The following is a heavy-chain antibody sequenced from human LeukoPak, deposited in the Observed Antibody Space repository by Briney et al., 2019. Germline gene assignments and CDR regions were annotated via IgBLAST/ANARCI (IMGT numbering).Heavy chain of an antibody. CDR3: ARVFTMVRGVIIALDY. D-gene: IGHD3-10*01. J-gene: IGHJ4*02. Sequence: ASVKVSCKASGYTFTSYGISWVRQAPGQGLGWMGWISAYNGNTNYAQKLQGRVTMTTDTSTSTAYMELRRLRSDDTAVYYCARVFTMVRGVIIALDYWGQGTLVTVSS. V-gene: IGHV1-18*01. CDR1: GYTFTSYG. CDR2: ISAYNGNT.